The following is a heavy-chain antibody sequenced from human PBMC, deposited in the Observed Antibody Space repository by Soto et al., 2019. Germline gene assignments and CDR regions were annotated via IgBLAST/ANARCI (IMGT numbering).Heavy chain of an antibody. V-gene: IGHV3-9*01. CDR2: ISWNSGTI. Sequence: PGGSLRLSCVASGFIFEDYAMNWVRQGPGKGLEWVSGISWNSGTIGYADAVKGRFTISRDNAKNSLHLQMNSLRAEDTALYYCAKDVGSYYYDTSAYPYDYWGRGTQVTVSS. CDR1: GFIFEDYA. CDR3: AKDVGSYYYDTSAYPYDY. J-gene: IGHJ4*02. D-gene: IGHD3-22*01.